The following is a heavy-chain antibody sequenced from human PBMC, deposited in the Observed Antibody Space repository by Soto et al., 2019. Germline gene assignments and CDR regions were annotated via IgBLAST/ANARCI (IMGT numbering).Heavy chain of an antibody. J-gene: IGHJ4*02. V-gene: IGHV4-39*01. Sequence: PSETLSLTCTVSGGSISSSSYYWGWIRQPPGKGLEWIGSIYYSGSTYYNPSLKSRVTISVDTSKNQFSLKLSSVTAADTAVYYCARHVFSTNWNYVNYWGQGTLVTVS. CDR1: GGSISSSSYY. D-gene: IGHD1-7*01. CDR2: IYYSGST. CDR3: ARHVFSTNWNYVNY.